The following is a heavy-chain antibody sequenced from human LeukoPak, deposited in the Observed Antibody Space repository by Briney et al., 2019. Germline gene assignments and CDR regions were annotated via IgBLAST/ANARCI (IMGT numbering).Heavy chain of an antibody. Sequence: PSETLSLTCTVSGGSISSYYWSWIRQPAGKGLEWIGRIYTSGSTNYNPSLKSRVTMSVDTPKNQFSLKLSSVTAADTAVYYCARGPMFFGVAYCDYWGQGTLVTVSS. CDR1: GGSISSYY. V-gene: IGHV4-4*07. J-gene: IGHJ4*02. CDR3: ARGPMFFGVAYCDY. CDR2: IYTSGST. D-gene: IGHD3-3*01.